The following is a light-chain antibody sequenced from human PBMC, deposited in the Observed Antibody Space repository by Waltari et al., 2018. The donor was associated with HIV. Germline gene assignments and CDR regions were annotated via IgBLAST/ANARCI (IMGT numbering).Light chain of an antibody. CDR1: SSKIGSNT. CDR3: AAWHDSLNGSWV. CDR2: SNN. J-gene: IGLJ3*02. V-gene: IGLV1-44*01. Sequence: QSVLTQPPSASGTPGQRVTISCSGSSSKIGSNTVNWYQQLPGTAPKLLIYSNNQRPSVVPDRFSGSKSGASASLDISGLQSEDEADYYCAAWHDSLNGSWVFGGGTKLTVL.